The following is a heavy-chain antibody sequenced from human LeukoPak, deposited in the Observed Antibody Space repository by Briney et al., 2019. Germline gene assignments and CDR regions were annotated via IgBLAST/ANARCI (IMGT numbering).Heavy chain of an antibody. CDR2: ISYDGSNK. Sequence: GGSLRLSCAASGFTFSSYAMHWVRQAPGKGLEWVAVISYDGSNKYYADSVKGRFTISRDNSKNTLYLQMNSLRAEDTAVYYCARAGQTVALDYWGQGTLVTVSS. CDR1: GFTFSSYA. V-gene: IGHV3-30-3*01. J-gene: IGHJ4*02. D-gene: IGHD6-19*01. CDR3: ARAGQTVALDY.